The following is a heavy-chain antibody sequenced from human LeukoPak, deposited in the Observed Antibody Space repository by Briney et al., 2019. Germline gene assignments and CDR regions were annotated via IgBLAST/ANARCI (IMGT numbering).Heavy chain of an antibody. V-gene: IGHV5-51*01. D-gene: IGHD2-2*01. CDR1: GYNFTSYW. CDR2: IYPGDSDP. J-gene: IGHJ1*01. CDR3: ASQALPVTHYFQY. Sequence: GEALKISCQGSGYNFTSYWIGWVRQMPRKGLEWVGIIYPGDSDPRYSASLQGQVTISADTSINTAYLQWSSLKASDTAMYYCASQALPVTHYFQYWGQGTLVTVSS.